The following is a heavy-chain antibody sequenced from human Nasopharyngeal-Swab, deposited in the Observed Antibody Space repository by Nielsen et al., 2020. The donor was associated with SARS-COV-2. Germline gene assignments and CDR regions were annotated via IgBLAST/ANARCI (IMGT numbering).Heavy chain of an antibody. CDR2: IKQSGSGQ. J-gene: IGHJ4*02. Sequence: GESLNISCAASGFTFRSYWMSWVRQAPGKGLEWVAHIKQSGSGQYYVDSVKGRFTISRDNAKNSLSLQMNSLRAEDTAVYYCARYCSTTSCPRGFDYWGQGTLVTVSS. V-gene: IGHV3-7*01. CDR1: GFTFRSYW. CDR3: ARYCSTTSCPRGFDY. D-gene: IGHD2-2*01.